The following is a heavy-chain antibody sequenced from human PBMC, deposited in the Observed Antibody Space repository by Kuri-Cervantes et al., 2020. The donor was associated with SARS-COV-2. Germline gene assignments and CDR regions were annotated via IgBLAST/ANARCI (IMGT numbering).Heavy chain of an antibody. V-gene: IGHV1-8*01. Sequence: ASVKVSCKASGYTFTSYDINWARQATGQGLEWMGWMNPNSGNTGYAQKFQGRVTMTRNTSTSTAYMELSSLRSEDTAVYYCARGSSFDWLKMSHIVEGVWGQGTTVTVSS. CDR1: GYTFTSYD. CDR3: ARGSSFDWLKMSHIVEGV. D-gene: IGHD3-9*01. CDR2: MNPNSGNT. J-gene: IGHJ6*02.